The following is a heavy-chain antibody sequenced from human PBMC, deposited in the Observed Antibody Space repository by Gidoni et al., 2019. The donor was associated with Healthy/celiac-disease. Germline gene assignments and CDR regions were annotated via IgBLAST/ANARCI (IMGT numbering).Heavy chain of an antibody. CDR2: TYYSGRT. D-gene: IGHD2-21*01. J-gene: IGHJ1*01. CDR1: GGSISSGGYY. Sequence: QVQLQESCPGLFKPSQTLSLTCTVSGGSISSGGYYWSWIRQHPGKGLEWIGYTYYSGRTYYNPCRKSRVTKAVDTSKNQFSLKLSYVTAADTAVYYCERVVQTEGGGELEEPGYFQHWGQGTLVTVSS. CDR3: ERVVQTEGGGELEEPGYFQH. V-gene: IGHV4-31*03.